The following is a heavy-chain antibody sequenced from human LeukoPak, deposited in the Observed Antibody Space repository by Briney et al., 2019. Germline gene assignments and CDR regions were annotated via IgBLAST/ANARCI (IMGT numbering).Heavy chain of an antibody. CDR2: ISHTGST. J-gene: IGHJ3*02. CDR1: NGPITSTKW. V-gene: IGHV4-4*02. Sequence: SGTLSLTCTVSNGPITSTKWWSWVRPPPGKGLEWIGEISHTGSTNYNPSFNSRVTMSVDKSKNQFSLNLKSLTAADTALYYCASSSLVVVVTYGFDIWGRGTAVTVSS. D-gene: IGHD2-21*01. CDR3: ASSSLVVVVTYGFDI.